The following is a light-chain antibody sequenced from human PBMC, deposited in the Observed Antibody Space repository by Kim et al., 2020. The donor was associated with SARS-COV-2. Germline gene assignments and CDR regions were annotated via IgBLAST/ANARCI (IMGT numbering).Light chain of an antibody. V-gene: IGLV2-23*02. CDR2: EVS. J-gene: IGLJ3*02. CDR3: CSYAVSSTFWV. Sequence: QSALTQPASVSGSPGQSITISCTGTSSDVGSYNLVSWYQQHPGKAPKLMIYEVSKRPSGVSNRFSGSKSGNTASLTISGLQAEDEADYYCCSYAVSSTFWVFGGGTQLTVL. CDR1: SSDVGSYNL.